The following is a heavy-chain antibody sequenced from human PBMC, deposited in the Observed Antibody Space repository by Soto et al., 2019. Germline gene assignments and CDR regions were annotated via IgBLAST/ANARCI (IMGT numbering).Heavy chain of an antibody. Sequence: SETLSLTCAVYGGSFIGYYWSWIRQPPGKGLEWIGEINHSGSTNYNPSLKSRVTISVDTSKNQFSLKLSSVTAADTAVYYCARGGTDYGDYEPYYYYGMDVWGQGTTVTVS. V-gene: IGHV4-34*01. CDR1: GGSFIGYY. CDR2: INHSGST. D-gene: IGHD4-17*01. CDR3: ARGGTDYGDYEPYYYYGMDV. J-gene: IGHJ6*02.